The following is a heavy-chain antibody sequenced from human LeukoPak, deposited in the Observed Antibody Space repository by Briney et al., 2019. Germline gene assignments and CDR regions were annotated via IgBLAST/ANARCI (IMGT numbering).Heavy chain of an antibody. CDR1: GFTFSGYA. CDR2: ISNSGNT. V-gene: IGHV3-23*01. J-gene: IGHJ4*02. Sequence: GGSLRLSCAASGFTFSGYAMSYVRQAPGKGLEWVSTISNSGNTYYTDSVKGRFTISRDNSKNTLHLQMNSLRADDTAVYYCANPREDYWGQGTLVTVSS. CDR3: ANPREDY.